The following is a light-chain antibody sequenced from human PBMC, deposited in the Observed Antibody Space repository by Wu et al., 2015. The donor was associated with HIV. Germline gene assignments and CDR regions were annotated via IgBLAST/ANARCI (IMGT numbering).Light chain of an antibody. CDR3: QHRHNWPFT. Sequence: EIVLTQSPVTLSLSPGERATLSCRASQPLNGFFAWFQQKPGQPPRLLIYGAFSRATGIPDRFSGSGSGTDFTLTISRLEPEDFAVYYCQHRHNWPFTFGPGTKVDLK. V-gene: IGKV3-11*01. CDR2: GAF. CDR1: QPLNGF. J-gene: IGKJ3*01.